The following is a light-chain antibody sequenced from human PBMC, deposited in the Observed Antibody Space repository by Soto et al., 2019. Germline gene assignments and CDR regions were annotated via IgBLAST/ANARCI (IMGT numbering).Light chain of an antibody. CDR1: QSVSSY. CDR3: QQRSNWPT. CDR2: DAS. J-gene: IGKJ5*01. V-gene: IGKV3-11*01. Sequence: EIVLTQSPATLSLSPGERATLSCRASQSVSSYLAWYQQKPGQAPRLLTYDASNRATGIPARFSGSGSGTDFTLTISSLEPEDFAVYYCQQRSNWPTFGQGTRLEIK.